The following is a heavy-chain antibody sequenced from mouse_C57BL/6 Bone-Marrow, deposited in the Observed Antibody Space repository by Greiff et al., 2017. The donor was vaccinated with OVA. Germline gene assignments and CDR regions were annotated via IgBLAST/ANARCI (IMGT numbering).Heavy chain of an antibody. CDR2: INPNNGGT. Sequence: EVKLVESGPELVKPGASVKISCKASGYTFTDYYMNWVKQSHGKSLEWIGDINPNNGGTSYNQKFKGKATLTVDESSSTAYMELRSLTSEDSAVYYCARSGYGYEGGAFDYWGQGTTLTVSS. J-gene: IGHJ2*01. D-gene: IGHD2-2*01. V-gene: IGHV1-26*01. CDR1: GYTFTDYY. CDR3: ARSGYGYEGGAFDY.